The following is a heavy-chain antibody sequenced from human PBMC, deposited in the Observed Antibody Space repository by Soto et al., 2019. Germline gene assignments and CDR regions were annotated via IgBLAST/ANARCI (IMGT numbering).Heavy chain of an antibody. Sequence: ASVKVSCKASGGTFSSYAISWVRQAPGQGLEWMGGIIPIFGTANYAQKFQGRVTITADESTSTAYMELSSLRSEDTAVYYCARDKDGGSSWLYYYYGMDVWGQGTTVTVSS. CDR1: GGTFSSYA. V-gene: IGHV1-69*13. J-gene: IGHJ6*02. CDR2: IIPIFGTA. D-gene: IGHD6-13*01. CDR3: ARDKDGGSSWLYYYYGMDV.